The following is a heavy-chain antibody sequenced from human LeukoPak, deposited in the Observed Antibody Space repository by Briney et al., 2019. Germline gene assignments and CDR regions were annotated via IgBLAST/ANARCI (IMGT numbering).Heavy chain of an antibody. Sequence: QSGGSLRLSCAASGFTFSSYAMHWVRQAPGKGLEWVSVIYSGGSTYYADSVKGRFTISRHNSKNTLYLQMDSLRAEDTAVYYCARSAYYYDSSGPDAFDIWGQGTMVTVSS. CDR1: GFTFSSYA. CDR2: IYSGGST. D-gene: IGHD3-22*01. V-gene: IGHV3-53*04. CDR3: ARSAYYYDSSGPDAFDI. J-gene: IGHJ3*02.